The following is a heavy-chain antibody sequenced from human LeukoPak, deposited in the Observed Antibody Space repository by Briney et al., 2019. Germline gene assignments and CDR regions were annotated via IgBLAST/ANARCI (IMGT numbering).Heavy chain of an antibody. D-gene: IGHD2-15*01. CDR3: ARYQGYCSGGSCYHYFDY. J-gene: IGHJ4*02. CDR1: GGSISSSSYY. CDR2: ICYSRST. Sequence: PSETLSLTFTVSGGSISSSSYYWGWIRQPPGKGLERIGRICYSRSTYYNPSLKSRVTISVDTSKNQFSLKLSSVTAADTAVYYCARYQGYCSGGSCYHYFDYWGQGTLVTVSS. V-gene: IGHV4-39*01.